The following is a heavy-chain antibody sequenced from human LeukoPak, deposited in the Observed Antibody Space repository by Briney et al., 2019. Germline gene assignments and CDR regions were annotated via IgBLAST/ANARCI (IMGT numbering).Heavy chain of an antibody. CDR3: AKNGREPLNYQYYMGV. CDR1: GFTFSSYA. V-gene: IGHV3-23*01. J-gene: IGHJ6*03. CDR2: ISGSGGIT. Sequence: PGGTLRLSCAASGFTFSSYAMSWVRQVPEKGLEWVSSISGSGGITYYADSVKGRFTLSRDNSKSKLYLQMNRLRAEDTAVYYCAKNGREPLNYQYYMGVWGKGTTVTVSS. D-gene: IGHD2-8*01.